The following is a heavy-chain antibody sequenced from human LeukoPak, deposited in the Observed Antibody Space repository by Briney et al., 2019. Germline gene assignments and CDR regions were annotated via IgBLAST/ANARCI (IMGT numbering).Heavy chain of an antibody. V-gene: IGHV4-34*01. CDR2: INHSGST. J-gene: IGHJ4*02. D-gene: IGHD3-9*01. Sequence: PSETLSLTCAVYGGSFSGYYWNWIRQPPGKGLEWIGEINHSGSTNYNPSLKSRVTISVDTSKNQFSLKLSSVTAADTAVYYCARVQDFDWFLPGGQYYFDYWGQGTLVTVSS. CDR3: ARVQDFDWFLPGGQYYFDY. CDR1: GGSFSGYY.